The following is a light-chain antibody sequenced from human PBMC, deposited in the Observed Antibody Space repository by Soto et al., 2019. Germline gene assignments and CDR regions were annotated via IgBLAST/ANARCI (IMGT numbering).Light chain of an antibody. CDR3: QSYDSSLNAVV. CDR1: SSNIGARYD. J-gene: IGLJ2*01. CDR2: GNS. V-gene: IGLV1-40*01. Sequence: QSVLTQPPSVTGDPGQRVTISCTGSSSNIGARYDVHWYQQLPGTAPKLLIYGNSNRPSGVPDRFSGSKSGTSASLAITGLQAEDEADYYCQSYDSSLNAVVFGGGTKVTVL.